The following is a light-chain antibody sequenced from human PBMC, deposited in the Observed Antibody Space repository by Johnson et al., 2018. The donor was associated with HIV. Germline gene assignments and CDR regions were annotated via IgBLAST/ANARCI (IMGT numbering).Light chain of an antibody. Sequence: QSVLSQPPSVSAAPGQKVTISCSGSSSNIGYHYVSWYQQLPGTAPKLLIYENNKRPSGIPDRFSGSKSGTSATLGITGIQTGDEADYYCGTWDSSLSAYVFGTGTKVTVL. V-gene: IGLV1-51*02. J-gene: IGLJ1*01. CDR2: ENN. CDR1: SSNIGYHY. CDR3: GTWDSSLSAYV.